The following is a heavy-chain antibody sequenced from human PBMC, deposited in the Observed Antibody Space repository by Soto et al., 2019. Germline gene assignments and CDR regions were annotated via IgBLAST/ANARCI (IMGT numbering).Heavy chain of an antibody. J-gene: IGHJ6*02. CDR3: ARPLYSYGPMDV. CDR1: GGSFSGYY. Sequence: PSETLSLTCAVYGGSFSGYYWNWIRQPPGKGLEWIGEINHSGSTNYNPSLKSRVTLSVDRSKNQFSLKLSSVTAADTAVYYRARPLYSYGPMDVWGQGTTVTVSS. V-gene: IGHV4-34*01. D-gene: IGHD5-18*01. CDR2: INHSGST.